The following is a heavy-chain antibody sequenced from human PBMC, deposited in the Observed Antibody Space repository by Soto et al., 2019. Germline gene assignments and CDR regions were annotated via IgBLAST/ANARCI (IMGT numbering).Heavy chain of an antibody. CDR2: ISYDGSNK. V-gene: IGHV3-30*03. Sequence: PGGSLRLSCAASGFTFSSYGMHWVRQAPGKGLEWVAVISYDGSNKYYADSVKGRFTISRDNSKNTLYLQMNSLRAEDTAVYYWAREPVGQLVVDYWGQGPLVTVSS. CDR3: AREPVGQLVVDY. D-gene: IGHD6-6*01. J-gene: IGHJ4*02. CDR1: GFTFSSYG.